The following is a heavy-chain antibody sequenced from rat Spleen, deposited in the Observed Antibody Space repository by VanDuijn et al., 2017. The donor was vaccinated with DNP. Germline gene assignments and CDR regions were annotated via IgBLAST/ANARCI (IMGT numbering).Heavy chain of an antibody. CDR1: GFTFSNYD. CDR2: ISPSGGST. D-gene: IGHD1-1*01. V-gene: IGHV5-19*01. J-gene: IGHJ3*01. Sequence: EVQLVESGGGLVQPGRSLKLSCAASGFTFSNYDMAWVRQAPTKGLEWVASISPSGGSTYYRDSVKGRFTISRDNAKSTLYLQMDSLRSEDTATYYCATHYYSGEGFAYWGQGTLVTVSS. CDR3: ATHYYSGEGFAY.